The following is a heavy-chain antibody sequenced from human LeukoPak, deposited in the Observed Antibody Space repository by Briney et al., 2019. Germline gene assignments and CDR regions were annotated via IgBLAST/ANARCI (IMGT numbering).Heavy chain of an antibody. CDR1: GITFRSSS. Sequence: HAGGSLRLSCVASGITFRSSSMHWVRQAPGKGLEWLAFIRFDGSTKYYADSVKGRFTVSRDNSKSTLYLQMNSLIAEDTAVYYCAQPDFWGQGTLVTVSS. J-gene: IGHJ4*02. CDR3: AQPDF. V-gene: IGHV3-30*02. CDR2: IRFDGSTK.